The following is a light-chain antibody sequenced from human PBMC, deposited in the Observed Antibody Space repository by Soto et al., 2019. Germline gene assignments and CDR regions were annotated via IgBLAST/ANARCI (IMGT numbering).Light chain of an antibody. V-gene: IGLV2-14*03. CDR2: DVS. Sequence: HSALTQPASVSGSPGQSITISCTGTSSDVGGYNYVSWYQQHPGKAPKLMIYDVSNRLSGVSNRFSGSKSGNTASLTISGLQAEDEADYYCSSYTSSSTLVVFGGGTKLTVL. J-gene: IGLJ2*01. CDR3: SSYTSSSTLVV. CDR1: SSDVGGYNY.